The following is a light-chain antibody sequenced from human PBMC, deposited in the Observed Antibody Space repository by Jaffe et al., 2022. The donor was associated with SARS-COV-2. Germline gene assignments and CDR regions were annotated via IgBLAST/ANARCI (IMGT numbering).Light chain of an antibody. CDR2: AAS. CDR3: QQVNSYPRT. CDR1: LGISSY. V-gene: IGKV1-9*01. J-gene: IGKJ1*01. Sequence: DIQLTQSPSFLSASVGDRVTITCRASLGISSYLAWYQEKPGKAPKLLIYAASTLQSGVPSRFSGSGSGTEFTLTISSLQPEDFATYYCQQVNSYPRTFGQGTKVEIK.